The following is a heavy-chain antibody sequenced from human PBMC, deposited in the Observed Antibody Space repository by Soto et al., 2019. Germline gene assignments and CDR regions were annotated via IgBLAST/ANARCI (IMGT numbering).Heavy chain of an antibody. J-gene: IGHJ3*01. Sequence: PGGSLRLSCAAFGLTISGKKYVAWVRKAPGKGLEWVSGLYDVDGSFYADSVRGRFTTSSASSKTTVYLQMNDLGPDDTALYYCATWHEREHAYDVWGQGTTVTVSS. CDR3: ATWHEREHAYDV. CDR1: GLTISGKKY. V-gene: IGHV3-53*01. D-gene: IGHD1-1*01. CDR2: LYDVDGS.